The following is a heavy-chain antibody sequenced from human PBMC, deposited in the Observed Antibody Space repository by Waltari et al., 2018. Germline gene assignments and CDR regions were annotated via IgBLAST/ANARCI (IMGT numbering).Heavy chain of an antibody. V-gene: IGHV3-74*01. D-gene: IGHD6-19*01. J-gene: IGHJ4*02. CDR1: GFTFSSYW. CDR2: INTDGSIT. CDR3: VMYSSSFLGDC. Sequence: QLVESGGGLVQPGGSLRLSCAASGFTFSSYWMHWVRQAPGKGLVSVSHINTDGSITNYADSVKCRFTISRDNAENTLFLQMHSLRVEDTAVYYCVMYSSSFLGDCWGQGTLVTVSS.